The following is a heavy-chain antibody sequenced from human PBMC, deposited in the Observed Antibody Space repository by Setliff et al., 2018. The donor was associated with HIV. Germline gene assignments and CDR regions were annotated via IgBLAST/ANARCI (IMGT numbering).Heavy chain of an antibody. J-gene: IGHJ5*02. CDR3: VRHDCGGDCSINWFDP. Sequence: PSETLSLTCAASGYSIRDNFFWGWVRQPPGKGLEWIGSIFYTGTTYYNPSLKSRVTLSLDTSKNQLSLELTSVTAADTAVYYCVRHDCGGDCSINWFDPWGQGTLVTVS. D-gene: IGHD2-21*02. V-gene: IGHV4-38-2*01. CDR1: GYSIRDNFF. CDR2: IFYTGTT.